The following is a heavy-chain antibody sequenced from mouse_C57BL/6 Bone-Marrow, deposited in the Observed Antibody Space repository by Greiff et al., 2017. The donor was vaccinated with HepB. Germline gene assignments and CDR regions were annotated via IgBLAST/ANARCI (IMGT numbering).Heavy chain of an antibody. CDR1: GFTFSSYT. V-gene: IGHV5-9*01. D-gene: IGHD2-1*01. Sequence: EVQLVESGGGLVKPGGSLKLSCAASGFTFSSYTMSWVRQTPEKRLEWVATISGGGGNTYYPDSVKGRFTISRDNAKNTLYLQMSSLRSEDTALYYCARRRYYGNYPHWYFDVWGTGTTVTVSS. CDR3: ARRRYYGNYPHWYFDV. CDR2: ISGGGGNT. J-gene: IGHJ1*03.